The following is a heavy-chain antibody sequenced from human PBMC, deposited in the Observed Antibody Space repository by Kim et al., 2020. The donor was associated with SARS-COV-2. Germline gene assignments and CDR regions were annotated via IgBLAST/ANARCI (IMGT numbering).Heavy chain of an antibody. J-gene: IGHJ3*02. V-gene: IGHV6-1*01. Sequence: YAVAVKSRITINPDTSKNQFSLQLNSVTPEDTAVYYCARDPLLRINAFDIWGQGTMVTVSS. CDR3: ARDPLLRINAFDI. D-gene: IGHD4-17*01.